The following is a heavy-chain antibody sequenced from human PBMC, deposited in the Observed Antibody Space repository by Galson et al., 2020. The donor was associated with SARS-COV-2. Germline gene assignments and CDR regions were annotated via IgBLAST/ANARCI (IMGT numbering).Heavy chain of an antibody. CDR1: GFTFSDYY. J-gene: IGHJ6*02. D-gene: IGHD1-1*01. CDR2: ISSSSSYT. CDR3: ARGGTDYYYGMDV. V-gene: IGHV3-11*06. Sequence: TGGSLRLSCAASGFTFSDYYMSWIRQAPGKGLEWVSYISSSSSYTNYADSVKGRFTISRDNAKNSLYLQMNSLRAEDTAVYYCARGGTDYYYGMDVWGQGTTVTVSS.